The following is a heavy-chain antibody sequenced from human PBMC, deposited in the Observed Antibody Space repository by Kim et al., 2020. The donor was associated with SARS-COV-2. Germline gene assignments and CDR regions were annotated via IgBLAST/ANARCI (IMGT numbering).Heavy chain of an antibody. Sequence: SETLSLTCTVSGGSVSSGSYYWSWIRQPPGKGLESIGYIYYSGSTNYNPSLKSRVTISVDTSKNQFSLKLSSVTAADTAVYYCARDGVATTRYYYYYGMDVWGQGTTVTVSS. CDR3: ARDGVATTRYYYYYGMDV. CDR1: GGSVSSGSYY. J-gene: IGHJ6*02. D-gene: IGHD5-12*01. CDR2: IYYSGST. V-gene: IGHV4-61*01.